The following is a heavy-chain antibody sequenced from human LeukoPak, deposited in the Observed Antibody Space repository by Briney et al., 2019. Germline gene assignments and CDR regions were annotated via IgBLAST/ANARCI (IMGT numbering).Heavy chain of an antibody. CDR2: LYTSGSA. CDR3: ARDGRWLGTDY. D-gene: IGHD6-19*01. CDR1: GDSISGGSYY. Sequence: SQTLSLTCTLSGDSISGGSYYWSWIRQPAGKGLEWIGRLYTSGSAIYNPSLKSRVTISLDTAKNQFSLKLSFVTAADTAVYYCARDGRWLGTDYWGQGTLVTVSS. J-gene: IGHJ4*02. V-gene: IGHV4-61*02.